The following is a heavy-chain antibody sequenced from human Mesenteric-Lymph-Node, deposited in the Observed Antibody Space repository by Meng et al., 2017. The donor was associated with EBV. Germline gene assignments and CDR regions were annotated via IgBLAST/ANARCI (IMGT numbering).Heavy chain of an antibody. CDR1: GGSVNSGSYY. D-gene: IGHD3-10*01. CDR2: IFSSGST. V-gene: IGHV4-61*03. Sequence: QGQRQETGPGLGKPSGTLSLTCPVSGGSVNSGSYYWSWIRQPPGKGLQWIGYIFSSGSTNYNPSFKSRVTISVDMSKNHFSLRLTSVTPADTAVYYCARGYGSGSYRYFDYWGQGTLVTVSS. J-gene: IGHJ4*02. CDR3: ARGYGSGSYRYFDY.